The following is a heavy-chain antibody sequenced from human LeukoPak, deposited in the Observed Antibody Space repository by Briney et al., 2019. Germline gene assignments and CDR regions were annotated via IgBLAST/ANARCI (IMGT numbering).Heavy chain of an antibody. Sequence: SETLSLTCTVSGDSITSYYWSWIRQPPGKGLECIGYIYYSGIPNYNPSLKSRVTMSLDTSRNQFSLKLSSATAADTAVYYCARTAREFDYWGQGALVTVSS. V-gene: IGHV4-59*01. D-gene: IGHD6-6*01. CDR1: GDSITSYY. J-gene: IGHJ4*02. CDR3: ARTAREFDY. CDR2: IYYSGIP.